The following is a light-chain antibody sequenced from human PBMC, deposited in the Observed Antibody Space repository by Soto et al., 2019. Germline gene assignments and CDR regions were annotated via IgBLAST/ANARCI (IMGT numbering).Light chain of an antibody. J-gene: IGKJ1*01. V-gene: IGKV1-5*01. CDR3: QQYNSYSET. CDR1: QSISSW. Sequence: DIQMTQSPSTLSASVGDRVTITCRASQSISSWLAWYQQKPGKAPKLLVYDASSLESGVPSRFSGCGSGTEFTLTISSXQPDDFATYYCQQYNSYSETFGQGTKVDTK. CDR2: DAS.